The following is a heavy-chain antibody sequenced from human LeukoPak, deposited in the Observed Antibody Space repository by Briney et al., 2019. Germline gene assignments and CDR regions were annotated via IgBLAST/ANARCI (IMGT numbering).Heavy chain of an antibody. V-gene: IGHV6-1*01. J-gene: IGHJ2*01. CDR3: ARPQGYLDL. CDR2: TYYRSKWYS. CDR1: GDSVSSNSAS. Sequence: SQSLSLTCAISGDSVSSNSASWNWLRQSPSRGLEWLGRTYYRSKWYSEYAVSVKTRITINPNTSQTQFSLQLNSVTPDDTAVYYCARPQGYLDLWGRGTLVTVSS.